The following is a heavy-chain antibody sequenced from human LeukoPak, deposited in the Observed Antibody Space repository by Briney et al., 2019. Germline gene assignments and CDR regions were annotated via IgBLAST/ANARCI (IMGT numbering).Heavy chain of an antibody. D-gene: IGHD1-1*01. CDR3: ARDGTTGTGGRSFDP. CDR2: IKRSGST. CDR1: GGSFPGYY. V-gene: IGHV4-34*01. J-gene: IGHJ5*02. Sequence: SPTLSPTCAVDGGSFPGYYWSWIQQPPGKGLEWSGKIKRSGSTTYNPSHESRVTISGDTHKNQFSMKLSSVTAADTAVYYCARDGTTGTGGRSFDPWGQGTLVTVSS.